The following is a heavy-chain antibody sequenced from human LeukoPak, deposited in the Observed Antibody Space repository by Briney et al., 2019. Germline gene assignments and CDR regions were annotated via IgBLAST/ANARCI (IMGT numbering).Heavy chain of an antibody. V-gene: IGHV3-21*01. J-gene: IGHJ3*01. CDR2: ISITSDYI. CDR3: ARARSSGSHRVVNAFDV. Sequence: GGSLKLSCAASGFTFSSYTMNWVRQAPGKGLEWVSSISITSDYIYYPDSMKGRFTISRDNAKNSLYLQMNSLRAEDTAVYYCARARSSGSHRVVNAFDVWGQGTMVTVSS. CDR1: GFTFSSYT. D-gene: IGHD1-26*01.